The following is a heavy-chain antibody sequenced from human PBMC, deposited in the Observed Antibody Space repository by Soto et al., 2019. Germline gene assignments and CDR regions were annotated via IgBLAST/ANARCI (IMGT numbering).Heavy chain of an antibody. CDR3: VRALYYTDSSGYTSCFDY. J-gene: IGHJ4*02. CDR2: ISSSGSTI. CDR1: GFTFSYYY. D-gene: IGHD3-22*01. Sequence: GGSLRLSCAASGFTFSYYYMSWIRQAPGKGLEWVSYISSSGSTIYYADSVKGRFTISRDNAKNSLYLQMNSLRAEDTAVYYCVRALYYTDSSGYTSCFDYWGQGTLVTVSS. V-gene: IGHV3-11*01.